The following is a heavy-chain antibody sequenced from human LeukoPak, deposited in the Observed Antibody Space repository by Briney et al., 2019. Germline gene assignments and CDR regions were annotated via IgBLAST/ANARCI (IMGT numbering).Heavy chain of an antibody. Sequence: PSQTLSLTCTVSGGSISSGSYYWSWIRQPAGKGLEWIGRIYTSGSTNYNPSLKSRVTISVDTSKNQFSLKLSSVTAADTAVYYCARVMGDYYDSSGYYRRSDVFDIWGQGTMLTVSS. V-gene: IGHV4-61*02. CDR1: GGSISSGSYY. CDR3: ARVMGDYYDSSGYYRRSDVFDI. D-gene: IGHD3-22*01. J-gene: IGHJ3*02. CDR2: IYTSGST.